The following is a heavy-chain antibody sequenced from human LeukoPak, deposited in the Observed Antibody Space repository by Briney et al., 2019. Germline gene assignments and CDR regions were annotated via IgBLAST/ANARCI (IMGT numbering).Heavy chain of an antibody. D-gene: IGHD3-22*01. Sequence: ASVTVSCKTSGYTFAGYYIHWVRQAPGQGLEWMGGIIPIFGTANYAQKFQGRVTITADESTSTAYMELSSLRSEDTAVYYCARGEVYYYDSSGYPLDYWGQGTLVTVSS. CDR2: IIPIFGTA. V-gene: IGHV1-69*13. J-gene: IGHJ4*02. CDR3: ARGEVYYYDSSGYPLDY. CDR1: GYTFAGYY.